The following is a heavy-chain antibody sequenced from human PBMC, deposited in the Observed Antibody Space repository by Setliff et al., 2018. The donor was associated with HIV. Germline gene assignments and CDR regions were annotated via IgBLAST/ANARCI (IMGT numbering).Heavy chain of an antibody. Sequence: SVKVSCKASGGTFSNYVFSWVRQAPGQGLEWMGGIVPILSTANYAQKFQGRVTITADKSTTTAYMELTDLKTDDTAVYYCAREPRGTAAYWYFDLWVPETLLVTVSS. V-gene: IGHV1-69*10. D-gene: IGHD2-21*02. J-gene: IGHJ2*01. CDR3: AREPRGTAAYWYFDL. CDR1: GGTFSNYV. CDR2: IVPILSTA.